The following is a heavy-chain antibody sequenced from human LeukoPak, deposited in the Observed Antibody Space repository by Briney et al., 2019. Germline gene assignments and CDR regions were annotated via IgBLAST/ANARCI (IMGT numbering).Heavy chain of an antibody. CDR1: GFTFSSYA. J-gene: IGHJ6*04. D-gene: IGHD3-3*01. Sequence: GGSLRLSCAASGFTFSSYAMSWVRQAPGKGLEWVAFIRYDGSNKYYADSVKGRFTISRDNSKNTLYLQMNSLRAEDTAVYYCAKGHDFWSGVRPLDVWGKGTTVTVSS. CDR2: IRYDGSNK. V-gene: IGHV3-30*02. CDR3: AKGHDFWSGVRPLDV.